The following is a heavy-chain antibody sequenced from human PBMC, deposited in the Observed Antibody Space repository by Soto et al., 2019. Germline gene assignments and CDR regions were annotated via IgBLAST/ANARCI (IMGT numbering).Heavy chain of an antibody. CDR2: IKQDGSEK. D-gene: IGHD4-17*01. CDR3: ARDDSNDYGDYVQDY. CDR1: GFTFSSYW. Sequence: GGSLRLSCAASGFTFSSYWMSWVRQAPGKGLEWVANIKQDGSEKYYVDSVKGRFTISRDNAKNSLYLQMNSLRAEDTAVYYCARDDSNDYGDYVQDYWGQGTLVTVSS. V-gene: IGHV3-7*01. J-gene: IGHJ4*02.